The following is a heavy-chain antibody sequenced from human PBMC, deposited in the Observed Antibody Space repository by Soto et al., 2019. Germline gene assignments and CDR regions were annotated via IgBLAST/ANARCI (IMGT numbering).Heavy chain of an antibody. V-gene: IGHV3-23*01. D-gene: IGHD3-22*01. Sequence: GGSLRLSCAASGFTFSSYAMSWVRQAPGKGLEWVSAISGSGGSTYYADSVKGRFTISRDNSKNTLYLQMNSLRAEDTAVYYCAKVDDSSGYYYDAFDIWDQGTIVTVSS. CDR1: GFTFSSYA. CDR3: AKVDDSSGYYYDAFDI. J-gene: IGHJ3*02. CDR2: ISGSGGST.